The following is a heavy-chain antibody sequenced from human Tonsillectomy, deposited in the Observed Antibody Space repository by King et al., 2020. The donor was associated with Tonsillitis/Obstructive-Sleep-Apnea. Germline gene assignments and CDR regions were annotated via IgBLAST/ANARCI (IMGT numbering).Heavy chain of an antibody. Sequence: VQLVESGGGVVQPGRSLRLSCAASGFSFNRHGMHWVRQAPGKGLEWVAVIWYDGSNKYYGDSVKGRFTISRDNSENTLYLHINSLRAEDTDVYYCVRVLNGSGPDYSGQGTLVTVSS. D-gene: IGHD6-19*01. CDR2: IWYDGSNK. J-gene: IGHJ4*02. CDR1: GFSFNRHG. CDR3: VRVLNGSGPDY. V-gene: IGHV3-33*01.